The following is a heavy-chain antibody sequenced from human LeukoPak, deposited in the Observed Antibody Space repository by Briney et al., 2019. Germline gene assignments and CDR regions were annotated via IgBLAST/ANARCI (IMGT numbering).Heavy chain of an antibody. CDR3: ARTSSGYLNAFDI. D-gene: IGHD3-10*01. V-gene: IGHV3-30*04. Sequence: PGGSLRLSCAASGFTFSSYAMHWVRQAPGKGLEWVAVISSDGSNKYYADSMKGRFTISRDNSKNTLYLQMDSLRAEDTAVYYCARTSSGYLNAFDIWGQGTMVTVSS. J-gene: IGHJ3*02. CDR2: ISSDGSNK. CDR1: GFTFSSYA.